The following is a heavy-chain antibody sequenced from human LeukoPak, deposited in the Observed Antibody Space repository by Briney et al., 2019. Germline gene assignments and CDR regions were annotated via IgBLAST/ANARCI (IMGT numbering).Heavy chain of an antibody. Sequence: GGSLRLSCAASGFTFSHYYMSWIRQAPGKGLEWVSAISGSGGSTYYADSVKGRFTISRDNSKNTLYLQMNSLRAEDTAVYYCAKAYDFWSGFPDLYDYWGQGTLVTVSS. CDR3: AKAYDFWSGFPDLYDY. J-gene: IGHJ4*02. V-gene: IGHV3-23*01. D-gene: IGHD3-3*01. CDR1: GFTFSHYY. CDR2: ISGSGGST.